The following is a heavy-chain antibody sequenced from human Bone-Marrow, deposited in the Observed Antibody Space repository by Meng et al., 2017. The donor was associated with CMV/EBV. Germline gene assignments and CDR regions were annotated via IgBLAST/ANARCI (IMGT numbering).Heavy chain of an antibody. J-gene: IGHJ5*02. CDR2: IYYNGST. V-gene: IGHV4-61*01. D-gene: IGHD3-16*02. CDR1: GGSVSSGSYY. CDR3: ASSSSYTGWFDP. Sequence: SETLSLTCTVSGGSVSSGSYYWSWIRQPPGKGLEWIGYIYYNGSTNYNPSLKSRVTISVDTSKNQFSLKLSSVTAADTAVYYCASSSSYTGWFDPWGQGTLVTVSS.